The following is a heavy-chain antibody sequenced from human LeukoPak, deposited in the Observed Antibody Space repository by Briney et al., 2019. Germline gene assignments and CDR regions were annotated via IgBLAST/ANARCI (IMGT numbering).Heavy chain of an antibody. D-gene: IGHD3-16*01. CDR1: GFTFSSYA. Sequence: PGGSLRLSCAASGFTFSSYAMSWVRQAPGKGLEWVSAISSGGGTSYYADSVKGRFTISRDNSKNTLYLQMHSLGAEDTAVYYCTTYYPSGGYWGQGTLVTVSS. V-gene: IGHV3-23*01. CDR2: ISSGGGTS. CDR3: TTYYPSGGY. J-gene: IGHJ4*02.